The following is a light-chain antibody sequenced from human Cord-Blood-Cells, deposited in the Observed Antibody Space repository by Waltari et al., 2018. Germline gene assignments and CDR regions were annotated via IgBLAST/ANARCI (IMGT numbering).Light chain of an antibody. CDR1: QSVLYSSNNKNY. V-gene: IGKV4-1*01. CDR2: WAS. J-gene: IGKJ4*01. Sequence: DIVMTQSPDSLAVSLGERATINCKSSQSVLYSSNNKNYLAWYQQKPGQPPKLLIYWASTRESGVPDRFSGSGSETDFTLTISSLQAKDVAVYYCQQYYSTLTFGGGTKVEIK. CDR3: QQYYSTLT.